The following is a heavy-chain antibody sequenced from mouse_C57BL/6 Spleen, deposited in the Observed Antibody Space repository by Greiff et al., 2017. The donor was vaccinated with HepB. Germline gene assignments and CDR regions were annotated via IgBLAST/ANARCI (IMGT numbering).Heavy chain of an antibody. CDR3: ARAWDEYCFDY. V-gene: IGHV1-85*01. CDR2: IYPRDGST. Sequence: QVQLQQSGPELVKPGASVKLSCKASGYTFTSYDINWVKQRPGQGLEWIGWIYPRDGSTNYNEKFKGKATLTVYTSSSTAYMELHSLTSEDSAVYFCARAWDEYCFDYWGQGTPLTVSS. J-gene: IGHJ2*01. D-gene: IGHD4-1*01. CDR1: GYTFTSYD.